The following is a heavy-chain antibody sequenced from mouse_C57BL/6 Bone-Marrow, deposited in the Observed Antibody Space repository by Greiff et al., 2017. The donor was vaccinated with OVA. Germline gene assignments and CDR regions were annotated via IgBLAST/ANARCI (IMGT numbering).Heavy chain of an antibody. Sequence: EVQLVESGGGLVQPGESLKLSCESTEYAFPSHDMSWVRKTPEKRLELVAAINSDGGSTYYPDTMERRFILSRDNTKKTLYLQMSSLRSEDTALYYCERHRYYGGSYEWYFDVWGTGTTVTVSS. V-gene: IGHV5-2*01. CDR1: EYAFPSHD. CDR2: INSDGGST. J-gene: IGHJ1*03. CDR3: ERHRYYGGSYEWYFDV. D-gene: IGHD1-1*01.